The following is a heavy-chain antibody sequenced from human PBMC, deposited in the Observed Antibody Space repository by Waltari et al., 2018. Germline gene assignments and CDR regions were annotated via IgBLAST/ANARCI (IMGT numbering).Heavy chain of an antibody. V-gene: IGHV3-53*01. CDR1: GFNVGSNY. CDR2: VYPAGNT. CDR3: TSPPTY. Sequence: EVQLLESGGGLIQPGGSLRLSCAVSGFNVGSNYMGWVRQAPGKGLEWVSVVYPAGNTYYADSVKGRFTISRDSSDNTFSLQMNNLKVEDTAVYYCTSPPTYWGQGTQVTVSS. J-gene: IGHJ4*02.